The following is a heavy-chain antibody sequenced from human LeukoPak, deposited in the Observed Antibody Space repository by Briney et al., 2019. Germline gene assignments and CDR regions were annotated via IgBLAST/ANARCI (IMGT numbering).Heavy chain of an antibody. CDR3: ARGAEDYVWGSYPNWFDP. CDR2: ISHRGST. CDR1: GGSFSGYY. D-gene: IGHD3-16*01. Sequence: SETLSLTCAVYGGSFSGYYWNWIRQPPGKGLEWIGAISHRGSTNYNPSLKSRVTISVDTSRSQFSLKLSSVTAADTAVYYCARGAEDYVWGSYPNWFDPWGQGTLVTVSS. V-gene: IGHV4-34*01. J-gene: IGHJ5*02.